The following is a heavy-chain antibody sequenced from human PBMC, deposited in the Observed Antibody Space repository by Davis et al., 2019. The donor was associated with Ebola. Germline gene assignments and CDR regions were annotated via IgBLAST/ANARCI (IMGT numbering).Heavy chain of an antibody. D-gene: IGHD1-26*01. CDR1: GYTLTELS. CDR3: ATEGVGATKGFSWFDP. V-gene: IGHV1-24*01. J-gene: IGHJ5*02. Sequence: ASVKVSCKVSGYTLTELSMHWVRQAPGKGLEWMGGFDPEDGETIYAQKFQGRVTMTEDTSTDTAYMELSSLRSEDTAVYYCATEGVGATKGFSWFDPWGQGTLVTVSS. CDR2: FDPEDGET.